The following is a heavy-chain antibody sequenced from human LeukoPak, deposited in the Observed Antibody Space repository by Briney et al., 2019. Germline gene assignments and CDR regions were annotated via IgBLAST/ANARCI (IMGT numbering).Heavy chain of an antibody. D-gene: IGHD1-7*01. J-gene: IGHJ6*02. V-gene: IGHV1-2*02. CDR2: INPNSGGT. CDR1: GYTFTGYH. CDR3: ARVRRNYDPPYYYYYGMDV. Sequence: GASVKVSCKASGYTFTGYHMHWVRQSPGQGLEWMGWINPNSGGTNYAQKFQGRVNMTRDTSISTAYMELSRLRSDDTAVYYCARVRRNYDPPYYYYYGMDVWGQGTTVTVSS.